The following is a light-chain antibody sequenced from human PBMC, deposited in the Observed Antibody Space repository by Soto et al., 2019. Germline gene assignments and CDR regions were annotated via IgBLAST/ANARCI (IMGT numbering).Light chain of an antibody. CDR1: SSDVGSYNL. Sequence: QSSLTQPASVSGSPGQSITISCTGTSSDVGSYNLVSWYQQHPGKAPKLMIYEGSKRPSGVSNRFSGSKSGNTASLTISGLQAYDEADYYCCSYAGSSTYVFGTGTKLTVL. CDR2: EGS. CDR3: CSYAGSSTYV. V-gene: IGLV2-23*01. J-gene: IGLJ1*01.